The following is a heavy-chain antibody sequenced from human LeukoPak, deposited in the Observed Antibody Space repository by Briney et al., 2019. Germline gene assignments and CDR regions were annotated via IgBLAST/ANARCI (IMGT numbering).Heavy chain of an antibody. V-gene: IGHV3-30*14. CDR1: GFTFSSYA. D-gene: IGHD3-9*01. CDR2: ISYDGSNK. Sequence: GRSLRLSCAASGFTFSSYAMHWVRQAPGKGLEWVAVISYDGSNKYYADSVKGRFTISRDNSKNTLYLQMNSLRAEDTAVYYCARALLTGYFRRLDYFDYWGQGTLVTVSS. CDR3: ARALLTGYFRRLDYFDY. J-gene: IGHJ4*02.